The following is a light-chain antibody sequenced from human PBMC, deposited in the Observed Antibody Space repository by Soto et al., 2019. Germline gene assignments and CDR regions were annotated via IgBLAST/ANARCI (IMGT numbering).Light chain of an antibody. Sequence: EVVLTQSPLSLPVTLGQPASTSCRSSQSLVYSDGGTYLNWFQQRPGQSPRRLIYKVSNRDSGVPDRFSGSGSGTDFTLRIRRVAPEDDGVYYCMQGPYWPWTLGQATKVDIK. CDR3: MQGPYWPWT. CDR2: KVS. V-gene: IGKV2-30*01. J-gene: IGKJ1*01. CDR1: QSLVYSDGGTY.